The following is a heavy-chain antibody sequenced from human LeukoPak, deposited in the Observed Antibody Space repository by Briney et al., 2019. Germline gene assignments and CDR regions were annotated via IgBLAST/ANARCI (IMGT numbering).Heavy chain of an antibody. Sequence: ASVKVSCKASGGTFSSYAISWVRQAPGQGLEWMGGIIPIFGTANYAQKFQGRVTITADESTSTAYMELSSLRSEDTAVYYCAGLSSGWSHLDYWGQGTLVTVSS. J-gene: IGHJ4*02. CDR1: GGTFSSYA. D-gene: IGHD6-19*01. CDR2: IIPIFGTA. CDR3: AGLSSGWSHLDY. V-gene: IGHV1-69*13.